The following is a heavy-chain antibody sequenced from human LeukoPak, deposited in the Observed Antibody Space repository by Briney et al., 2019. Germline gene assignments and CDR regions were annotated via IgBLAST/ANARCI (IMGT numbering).Heavy chain of an antibody. V-gene: IGHV3-23*01. D-gene: IGHD1-26*01. CDR2: ISGSGGSA. J-gene: IGHJ4*02. CDR3: ARGSSGSYYSSFDY. Sequence: GGSLRLSCAASGFTFSNYAMSWVRQAPGKGLEWVSGISGSGGSASYADSVRGRFTISRDNAKDTLYVQMNSLRAEDTAIYYCARGSSGSYYSSFDYWGQGTLVTVSS. CDR1: GFTFSNYA.